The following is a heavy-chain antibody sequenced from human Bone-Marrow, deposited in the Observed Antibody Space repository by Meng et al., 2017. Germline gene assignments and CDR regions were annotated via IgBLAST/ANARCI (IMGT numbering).Heavy chain of an antibody. Sequence: VKLQESGPGLGKPSGTLSLTCPVPGGSSSSSNWWSWVRQPPGKGLEWVSVIYSGGSTYYADSVKGRFTISRDNSKNTLYLQMNSLRAEDTAVYYCARVIAAAGTRFIDYWGQGTLVTVSS. J-gene: IGHJ4*02. D-gene: IGHD6-13*01. CDR2: IYSGGST. CDR3: ARVIAAAGTRFIDY. V-gene: IGHV3-53*01. CDR1: GGSSSSSNW.